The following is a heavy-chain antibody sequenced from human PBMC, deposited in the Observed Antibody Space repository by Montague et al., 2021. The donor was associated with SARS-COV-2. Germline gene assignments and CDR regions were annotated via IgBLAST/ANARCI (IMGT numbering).Heavy chain of an antibody. J-gene: IGHJ2*01. CDR3: GTGLYWYFDL. Sequence: SETLSLTCAVSGISITNRNWWSWVRQPPRKGLELLGEIYSSGTTXYDPSLQGRATMSLDKSNNQVLLSLTSVTAADTAIYYCGTGLYWYFDLWGHGTLVTVSS. D-gene: IGHD7-27*01. V-gene: IGHV4-4*02. CDR2: IYSSGTT. CDR1: GISITNRNW.